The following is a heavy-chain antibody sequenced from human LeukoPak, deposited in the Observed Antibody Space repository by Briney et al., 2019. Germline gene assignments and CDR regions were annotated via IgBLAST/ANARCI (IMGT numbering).Heavy chain of an antibody. V-gene: IGHV3-11*01. Sequence: GGSLRLSCAASGFTFSDYYMSWIRQAPAKGLEWVSYISSSGSTIYYADPVKGRFTISRDNAKNSLYLQMNSLRAEDTAVYYCARDGADSVLLWFGELPHYFDYWGQGTLVTVSS. CDR3: ARDGADSVLLWFGELPHYFDY. J-gene: IGHJ4*02. D-gene: IGHD3-10*01. CDR1: GFTFSDYY. CDR2: ISSSGSTI.